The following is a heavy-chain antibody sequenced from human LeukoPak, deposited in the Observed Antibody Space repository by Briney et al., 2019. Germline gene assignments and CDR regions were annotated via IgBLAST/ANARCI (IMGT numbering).Heavy chain of an antibody. Sequence: GGSLRLSCEVSEFTFSRYWMSWVRQAPGKGLDWVAIIKQDGSEKYYVDSVEGRFTISRDNSKNSLYLQMDSLRAEGTAVYYCARVFWSATSYYFEYWGQGALVTVSS. CDR2: IKQDGSEK. CDR1: EFTFSRYW. D-gene: IGHD3-3*01. J-gene: IGHJ4*02. CDR3: ARVFWSATSYYFEY. V-gene: IGHV3-7*05.